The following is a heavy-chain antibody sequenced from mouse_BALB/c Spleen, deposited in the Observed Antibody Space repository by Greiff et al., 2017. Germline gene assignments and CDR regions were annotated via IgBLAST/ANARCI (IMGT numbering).Heavy chain of an antibody. CDR3: ARRRGDYYAMDY. V-gene: IGHV1-9*01. Sequence: QVQLQQPGSELVRPGASVKLSCKASGYTFTSYWIEWVKQRPGHGLEWIGEILPGSGSTNYNEKFKGKATFTADTSSNTAYMQLSSLTSEDSAVYYCARRRGDYYAMDYWGQGTSVTVSS. J-gene: IGHJ4*01. CDR1: GYTFTSYW. CDR2: ILPGSGST.